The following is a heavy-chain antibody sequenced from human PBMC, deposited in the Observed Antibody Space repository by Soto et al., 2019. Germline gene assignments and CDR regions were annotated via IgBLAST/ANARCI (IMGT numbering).Heavy chain of an antibody. Sequence: QVHLVQFGAEVKKPGASVKVSCQASGYAFTTYGITWVRQAPGQGLEWMGWISAHNGNTNYAQKLQGRVTVTRDTITSTAYMELRIMRSDDTAVYYCARGGYGDYWGQGALVTVSS. CDR2: ISAHNGNT. J-gene: IGHJ4*02. CDR3: ARGGYGDY. V-gene: IGHV1-18*01. D-gene: IGHD1-1*01. CDR1: GYAFTTYG.